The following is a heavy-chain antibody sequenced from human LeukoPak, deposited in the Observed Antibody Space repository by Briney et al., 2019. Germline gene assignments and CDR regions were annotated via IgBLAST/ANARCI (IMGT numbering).Heavy chain of an antibody. D-gene: IGHD6-13*01. J-gene: IGHJ6*04. Sequence: ASVKVSCKASGNGFPYFDVNWVRQAPGQGLEWMGWISAYNGNTNYAQKFQGRVTMTTDTSTTTAYMELRTLKSDDTAVYFCARGLIAAAGMDVWGKGTTVTVSS. CDR3: ARGLIAAAGMDV. CDR2: ISAYNGNT. CDR1: GNGFPYFD. V-gene: IGHV1-18*01.